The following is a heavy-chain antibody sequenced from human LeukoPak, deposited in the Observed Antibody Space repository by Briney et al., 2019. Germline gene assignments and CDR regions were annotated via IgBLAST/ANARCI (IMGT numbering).Heavy chain of an antibody. CDR2: SRNKVNSYTT. D-gene: IGHD3-16*01. CDR3: ARDLGS. CDR1: GITFSNYG. J-gene: IGHJ5*02. V-gene: IGHV3-72*01. Sequence: PGGSLRLSCTTSGITFSNYGMDWVRQAPGKGLEWVGRSRNKVNSYTTEYAAFVKGRFTISRDDSKNSLYLQMNSLKIEDTAVYYCARDLGSWGQGTLVTVSS.